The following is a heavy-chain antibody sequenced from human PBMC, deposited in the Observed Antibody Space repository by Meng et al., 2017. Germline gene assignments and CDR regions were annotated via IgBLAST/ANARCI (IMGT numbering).Heavy chain of an antibody. V-gene: IGHV3-20*04. CDR2: INWNGGST. CDR3: ARGLGYSSSWPTFDY. Sequence: GESLKISCAASGFTFSSYSMNWVRQAPGKGLEWVSGINWNGGSTGYADSVKGRFTISRDNAKNSLYLQMNSLRAEDTALYYCARGLGYSSSWPTFDYWGQGTLVTVSS. J-gene: IGHJ4*02. D-gene: IGHD6-13*01. CDR1: GFTFSSYS.